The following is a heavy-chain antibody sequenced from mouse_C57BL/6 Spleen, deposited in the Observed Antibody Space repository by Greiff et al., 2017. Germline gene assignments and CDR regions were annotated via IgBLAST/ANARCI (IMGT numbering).Heavy chain of an antibody. V-gene: IGHV1-54*01. CDR2: INPGSGGT. CDR3: ARAGVLRAYFDG. D-gene: IGHD1-1*01. J-gene: IGHJ1*03. CDR1: GYAFTNYL. Sequence: QVQLQQSGAELVRPGTSVKVSCKASGYAFTNYLIEWVKQRPGQGLEWLGVINPGSGGTNYNEKFKIRTTLTADKSSSTAYMQLSSLTSEDSAVYFCARAGVLRAYFDGWGTGTTVTVSS.